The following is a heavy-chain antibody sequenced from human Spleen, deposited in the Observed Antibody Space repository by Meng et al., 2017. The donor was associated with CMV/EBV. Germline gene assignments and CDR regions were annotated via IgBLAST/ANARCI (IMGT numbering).Heavy chain of an antibody. CDR1: GFSLSTSGVG. D-gene: IGHD3-3*01. V-gene: IGHV2-5*01. CDR2: IYWNDDK. Sequence: FSGFSLSTSGVGVGWIRQPPGKALECLALIYWNDDKRYSPSLKSRLAITKDTSKNQVVLTVTNVDPVDTATYYCAHFTDYGFWSGLDYWGQGTLVTVSS. J-gene: IGHJ4*02. CDR3: AHFTDYGFWSGLDY.